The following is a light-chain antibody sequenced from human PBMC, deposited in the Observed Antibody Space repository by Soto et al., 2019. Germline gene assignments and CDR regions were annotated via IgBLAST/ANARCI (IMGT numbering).Light chain of an antibody. CDR1: QSVSSSY. V-gene: IGKV3-20*01. Sequence: EIVLTQSPGTLSLSPGERATLSCRASQSVSSSYLAWYQQKPGQAPRLLIYGASSRATGIPDRFSGSGSGTDFTLTISRLEPEDFAVYFCLLYGSSPYTFGRGTKVEIK. CDR2: GAS. CDR3: LLYGSSPYT. J-gene: IGKJ2*01.